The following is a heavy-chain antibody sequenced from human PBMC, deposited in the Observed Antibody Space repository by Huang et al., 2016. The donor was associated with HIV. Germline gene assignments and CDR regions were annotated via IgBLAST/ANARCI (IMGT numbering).Heavy chain of an antibody. Sequence: QLQLQESGPGLVKPSETLSLTCTVSGGSISSSSYYWGWIRQPPGKGLEWIGGIHYSGSTYYTPSRKSRVTISVDTSKNQFSLKLSSVTAADTAVYYCARHSDDFWSGYSYFDYWGQGTLVPVSS. V-gene: IGHV4-39*01. CDR2: IHYSGST. CDR3: ARHSDDFWSGYSYFDY. CDR1: GGSISSSSYY. D-gene: IGHD3-3*01. J-gene: IGHJ4*02.